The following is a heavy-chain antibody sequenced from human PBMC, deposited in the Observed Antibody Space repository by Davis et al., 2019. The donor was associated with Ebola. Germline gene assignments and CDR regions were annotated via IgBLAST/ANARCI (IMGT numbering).Heavy chain of an antibody. Sequence: GESLKISCKGSGYSFTNYWIGWVRQMPGKGLEWMGIIYPGESDTRYSPSFQGQVTISADNSISTAYLQWSSLKASDTAVYYCARHPRYSSGWRWFDPWGQGTLVTVSS. CDR1: GYSFTNYW. J-gene: IGHJ5*02. CDR2: IYPGESDT. V-gene: IGHV5-51*01. CDR3: ARHPRYSSGWRWFDP. D-gene: IGHD6-19*01.